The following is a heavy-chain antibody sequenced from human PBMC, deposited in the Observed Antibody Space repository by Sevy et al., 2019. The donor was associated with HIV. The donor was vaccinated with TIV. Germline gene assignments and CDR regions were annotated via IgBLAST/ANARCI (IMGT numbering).Heavy chain of an antibody. CDR3: TKGGSGSSGPGH. CDR1: GFIVSSYY. CDR2: RYSDGNT. V-gene: IGHV3-53*01. Sequence: GGSLRLSCAASGFIVSSYYMSWVRRAPGKGLEWVSARYSDGNTYDADSVKGRFTISRNNPKNTLYLQMNRLRSGDTAVYYCTKGGSGSSGPGHWGRGTLVTVSS. D-gene: IGHD3-16*01. J-gene: IGHJ4*02.